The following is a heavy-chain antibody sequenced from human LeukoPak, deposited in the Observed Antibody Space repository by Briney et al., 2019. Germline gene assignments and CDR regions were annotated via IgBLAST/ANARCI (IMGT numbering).Heavy chain of an antibody. V-gene: IGHV3-30*02. CDR3: AKAAGGYSYGYDLDY. D-gene: IGHD5-18*01. CDR2: IRYDGSNK. Sequence: PGGSLRLSCAASGFTFSSYGMHWVRQAPGKGLGWVAFIRYDGSNKYYADSAKGRFTISRDNSKNTLYLQMNSLRAEDTAVYYCAKAAGGYSYGYDLDYWGQGTLVTVSS. J-gene: IGHJ4*02. CDR1: GFTFSSYG.